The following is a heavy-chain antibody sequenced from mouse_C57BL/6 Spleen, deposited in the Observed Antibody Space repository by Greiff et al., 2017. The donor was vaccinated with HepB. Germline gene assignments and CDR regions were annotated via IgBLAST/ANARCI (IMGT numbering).Heavy chain of an antibody. J-gene: IGHJ2*01. CDR2: INPNNGGT. Sequence: EVQLQQSGPELVKPGASVKISCKASGYTFTDYYMNWVKQSHGKGLEWIGDINPNNGGTSYNQKFKGKATLTADKSSSTAYMELSSLTSEDSAVYYDAGDYCSRRGYFDYWGQGTTLTVSS. D-gene: IGHD1-1*01. CDR3: AGDYCSRRGYFDY. V-gene: IGHV1-26*01. CDR1: GYTFTDYY.